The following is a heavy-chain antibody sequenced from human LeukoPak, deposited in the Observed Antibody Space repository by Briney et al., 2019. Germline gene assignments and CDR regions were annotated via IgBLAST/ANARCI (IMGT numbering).Heavy chain of an antibody. CDR2: ISAASDII. V-gene: IGHV3-48*03. Sequence: GGPLRLSCAASGFTFNTYKMNWVRQAPGKGLEWISHISAASDIIHYADSVKGRFTISRDNIRNSLYLQMDSLRADDTAIYYCARIPFQWLEKVYYFDHWGRGTLVAVSS. CDR1: GFTFNTYK. D-gene: IGHD6-19*01. CDR3: ARIPFQWLEKVYYFDH. J-gene: IGHJ4*02.